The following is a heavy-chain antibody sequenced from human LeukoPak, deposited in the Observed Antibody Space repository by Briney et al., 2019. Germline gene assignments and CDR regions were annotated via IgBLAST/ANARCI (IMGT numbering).Heavy chain of an antibody. CDR2: IYYSGST. CDR1: GGSISSTSYY. J-gene: IGHJ4*02. CDR3: ARLSVYFDY. V-gene: IGHV4-39*01. Sequence: SETLSLTCTVSGGSISSTSYYRGWIRQPPGKGLEWIGSIYYSGSTYYNPSLKSRVTISVDTSKNQFSLKLSSVTAADTAVYYCARLSVYFDYWGQGTLVTVSS.